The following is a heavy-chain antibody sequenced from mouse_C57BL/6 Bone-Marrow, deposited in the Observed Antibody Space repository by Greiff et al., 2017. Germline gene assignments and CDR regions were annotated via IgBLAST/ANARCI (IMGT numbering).Heavy chain of an antibody. D-gene: IGHD2-14*01. Sequence: DVMLVESGGGLVQPGASLKLSCESNEYEFPSHDMSWVRKTPEQRLELVAAINSDGGSTYYPDTMERRFILSRDNTKKTLYLQMSSLRSEDTALDYCARPSIGNYFDYWGQGTTLTVSS. CDR3: ARPSIGNYFDY. CDR2: INSDGGST. J-gene: IGHJ2*01. CDR1: EYEFPSHD. V-gene: IGHV5-2*01.